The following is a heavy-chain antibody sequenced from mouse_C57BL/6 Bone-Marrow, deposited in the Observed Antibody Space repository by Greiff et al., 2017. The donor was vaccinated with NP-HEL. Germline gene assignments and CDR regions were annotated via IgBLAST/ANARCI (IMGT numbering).Heavy chain of an antibody. CDR1: GFTFSSYA. CDR2: ISDGGSYT. J-gene: IGHJ4*01. V-gene: IGHV5-4*03. D-gene: IGHD4-1*02. CDR3: ATANCSY. Sequence: EVKLVESGGGLVKPGGSLKLSCAASGFTFSSYAMSWVRQTPEKRLEWVATISDGGSYTYYPDNVKGRFTIARDNAKNNLYLQMSHLKSEDTAMYYCATANCSYWGQGTSVTVSS.